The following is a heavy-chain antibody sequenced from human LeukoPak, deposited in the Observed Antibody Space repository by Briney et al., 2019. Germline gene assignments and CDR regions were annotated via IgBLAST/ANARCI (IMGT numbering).Heavy chain of an antibody. CDR1: GGSFSGYY. V-gene: IGHV4-34*01. D-gene: IGHD3-10*01. J-gene: IGHJ6*03. CDR3: ARLDTMRSGSYNYYYYMDV. CDR2: INHSGST. Sequence: SETLSLTCAVYGGSFSGYYWSWIRQPPGKGLEWIGEINHSGSTNYNPSLKSRVTISVDTSKNQFSLKLRSVTAADTAVYYCARLDTMRSGSYNYYYYMDVWGKGTTVTISS.